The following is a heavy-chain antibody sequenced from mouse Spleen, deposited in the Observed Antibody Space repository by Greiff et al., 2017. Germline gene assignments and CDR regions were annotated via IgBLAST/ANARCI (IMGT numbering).Heavy chain of an antibody. CDR2: ISSGGGNT. Sequence: EVQGVESGGGLVKLGGSLKLSCAASGFTFSSYAMSWVRQTPEKRLEWVATISSGGGNTYYPDSVKGRFTISRDNAKNTLYLQMSSLKSEDTAMYYCARRGRYDGYYAMDYWGQGTSVTVSS. CDR1: GFTFSSYA. CDR3: ARRGRYDGYYAMDY. V-gene: IGHV5-9-3*01. D-gene: IGHD2-14*01. J-gene: IGHJ4*01.